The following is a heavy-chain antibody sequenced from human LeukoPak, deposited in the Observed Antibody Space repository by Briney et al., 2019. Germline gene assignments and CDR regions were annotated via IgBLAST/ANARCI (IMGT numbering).Heavy chain of an antibody. Sequence: GRSLRLSCAASGFTFSNSAMSWVRQAPGKGLEWVSTLSGSGITTYYADSVKGRFTITRDNSKNTLYLQMISLRAEDTAVYYCAKGIYSSGWSYFDYWGHGTLVTVSS. D-gene: IGHD6-19*01. CDR2: LSGSGITT. CDR3: AKGIYSSGWSYFDY. J-gene: IGHJ4*01. V-gene: IGHV3-23*01. CDR1: GFTFSNSA.